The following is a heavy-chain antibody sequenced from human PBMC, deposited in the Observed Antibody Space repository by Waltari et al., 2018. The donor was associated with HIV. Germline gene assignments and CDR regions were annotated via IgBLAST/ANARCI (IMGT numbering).Heavy chain of an antibody. CDR3: VRGGGSWLQETHYYKSLDV. CDR2: SGGKDGNK. Sequence: QVQLMQSGPETRKPGDSVKMSCRAAGFDLTSYGITWVRQAPGQAMEWMGWSGGKDGNKDVDGKFKTRVRLITETARAAVFLEVRRLPVDDAAKYYWVRGGGSWLQETHYYKSLDVWGPGTTVIVS. J-gene: IGHJ6*02. V-gene: IGHV1-18*01. D-gene: IGHD5-12*01. CDR1: GFDLTSYG.